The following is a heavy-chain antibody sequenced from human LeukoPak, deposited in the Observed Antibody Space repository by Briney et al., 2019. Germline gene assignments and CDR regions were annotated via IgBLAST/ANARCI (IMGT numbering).Heavy chain of an antibody. Sequence: ASVKVSCKTSGYTFTGYYIHWVRQAPGQGLQWLGWINPNSGGTNYAQNFQGRVTVTRDTSTATAYMELRWLTSDDTAVYYCARDLFTRKTLGNWDSRAFHIWGQGTMVTVSS. V-gene: IGHV1-2*02. D-gene: IGHD1-14*01. CDR2: INPNSGGT. CDR1: GYTFTGYY. J-gene: IGHJ3*02. CDR3: ARDLFTRKTLGNWDSRAFHI.